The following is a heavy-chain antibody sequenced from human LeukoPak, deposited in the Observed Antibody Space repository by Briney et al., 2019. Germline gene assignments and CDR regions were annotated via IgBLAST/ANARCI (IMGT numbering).Heavy chain of an antibody. D-gene: IGHD5-18*01. CDR2: INPNSGGT. Sequence: EASVKVSCKASGYTFTGYYMHWVRQAPGQGLEWMGWINPNSGGTNYAQKFQGRVTMTRDTSISTAYMELSRLRSDDTAVYYCARFALRGYSYGTGGESWFDPWCQGTLVTVSS. V-gene: IGHV1-2*02. CDR3: ARFALRGYSYGTGGESWFDP. J-gene: IGHJ5*02. CDR1: GYTFTGYY.